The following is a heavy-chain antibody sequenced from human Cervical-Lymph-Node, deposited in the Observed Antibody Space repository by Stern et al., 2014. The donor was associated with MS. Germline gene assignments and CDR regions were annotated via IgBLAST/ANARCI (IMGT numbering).Heavy chain of an antibody. Sequence: EVQLVQSGEEVKKPGESLKISCEASGYSFTNYWIAWVRQVPGKGLEWMGIIYPDDSDARYSPSFQGQITISVDKSIDTAYLQWSSLKASDTAIYYCARFYYEGVIRGAFDIWGQGTMVIVSS. CDR1: GYSFTNYW. CDR2: IYPDDSDA. V-gene: IGHV5-51*03. D-gene: IGHD3-3*01. J-gene: IGHJ3*02. CDR3: ARFYYEGVIRGAFDI.